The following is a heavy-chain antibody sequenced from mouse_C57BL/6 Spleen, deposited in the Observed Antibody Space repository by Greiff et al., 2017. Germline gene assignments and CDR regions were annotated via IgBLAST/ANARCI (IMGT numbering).Heavy chain of an antibody. J-gene: IGHJ1*03. CDR2: IDPEDGDT. CDR1: GFNIKAYY. D-gene: IGHD2-1*01. Sequence: EVKLQESGAELVRPGASVKLSCTASGFNIKAYYMPWVKQRPEQGLEWIGRIDPEDGDTEYAPKFQGKATMTADTSSNPAYLQLSSLTSEDTAVYYCTRPFYYGNYYWYFNVWGTGTTVTVSS. CDR3: TRPFYYGNYYWYFNV. V-gene: IGHV14-1*01.